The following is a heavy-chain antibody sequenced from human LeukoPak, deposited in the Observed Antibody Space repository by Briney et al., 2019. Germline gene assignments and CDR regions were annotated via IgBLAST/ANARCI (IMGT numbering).Heavy chain of an antibody. V-gene: IGHV5-10-1*01. CDR2: IDPRDSYT. D-gene: IGHD6-13*01. CDR1: GYSYTSYW. CDR3: GRQGMAPPGTGFDY. J-gene: IGHJ4*02. Sequence: GESLKISCEGFGYSYTSYWIIWVRQMPGKGLEWLGRIDPRDSYTNYSPSFQGHVTISADTSTNTAYLQWSSLQASDTAMYYCGRQGMAPPGTGFDYWGQGTLVTVSS.